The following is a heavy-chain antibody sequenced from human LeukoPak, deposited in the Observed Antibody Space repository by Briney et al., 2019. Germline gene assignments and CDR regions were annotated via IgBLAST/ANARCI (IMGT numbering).Heavy chain of an antibody. CDR1: GFTFSSYT. V-gene: IGHV3-53*01. Sequence: GGSLRLSCAVSGFTFSSYTMSWVRQAPGKGLEWVSVIYSGGSTYYADSVKGRFTISRDNSKNTLYLQMNSLRAEDTAVYYCAREAYSGSYYVDYWGQGTLVTVSS. CDR3: AREAYSGSYYVDY. CDR2: IYSGGST. D-gene: IGHD1-26*01. J-gene: IGHJ4*02.